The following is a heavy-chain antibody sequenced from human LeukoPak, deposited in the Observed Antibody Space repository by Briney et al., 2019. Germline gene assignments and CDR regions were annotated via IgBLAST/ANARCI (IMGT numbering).Heavy chain of an antibody. V-gene: IGHV3-23*01. CDR1: GFTFSSYA. J-gene: IGHJ3*02. Sequence: AGGSLTRSCAASGFTFSSYAMSWVRQAPGKGLEWVSAISGSGGSTYYADSVKGRFTISRDNSKNTLYLQMNSLRAEDTAVYYCADNDVAQKTFDIWGQGTMVTVSS. CDR2: ISGSGGST. CDR3: ADNDVAQKTFDI. D-gene: IGHD5-24*01.